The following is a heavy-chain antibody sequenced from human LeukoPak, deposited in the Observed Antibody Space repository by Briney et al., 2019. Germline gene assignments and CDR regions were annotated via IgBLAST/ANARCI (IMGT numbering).Heavy chain of an antibody. Sequence: LSLTCTVSGGSISSGDYYWSWIRQPPGKGLEWVSAISGSGGSTYYADSVKGRFTISRDNSKNTLYLQMNSLRAEDTAVYYCAKGLSYSKYYDFWSGSGTFDYWGQGTLVTVSS. CDR2: ISGSGGST. V-gene: IGHV3-23*01. CDR3: AKGLSYSKYYDFWSGSGTFDY. CDR1: GGSISSGDYY. D-gene: IGHD3-3*01. J-gene: IGHJ4*02.